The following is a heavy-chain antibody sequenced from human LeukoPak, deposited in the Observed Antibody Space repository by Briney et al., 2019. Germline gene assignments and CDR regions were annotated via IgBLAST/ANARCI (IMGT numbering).Heavy chain of an antibody. Sequence: PGGSLRLSCAASGFTFSSYEMNWVRQAPGKGLEWVSYISSSGSTIYYADSVKGRFTISRDNAKNSLYLEMNSLRAEDTAVYYCAELGITMIGGVWGKGTTVTISS. J-gene: IGHJ6*04. CDR2: ISSSGSTI. CDR3: AELGITMIGGV. V-gene: IGHV3-48*03. CDR1: GFTFSSYE. D-gene: IGHD3-10*02.